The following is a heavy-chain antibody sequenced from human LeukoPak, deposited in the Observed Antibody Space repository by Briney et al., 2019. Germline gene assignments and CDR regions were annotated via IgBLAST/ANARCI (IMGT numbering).Heavy chain of an antibody. CDR3: ARTTTGSGSLDY. J-gene: IGHJ4*02. CDR2: IDWDDDE. V-gene: IGHV2-70*11. CDR1: GFSLSTSGMC. Sequence: SGPTLVNPTQTLTLTCTFSGFSLSTSGMCVSWIRQPPGKALEWLARIDWDDDEYYSTSLKTRLTISKDTSKNQVVLTMTNMDPVDTATYYCARTTTGSGSLDYWGQGTLVTVSP. D-gene: IGHD3-10*01.